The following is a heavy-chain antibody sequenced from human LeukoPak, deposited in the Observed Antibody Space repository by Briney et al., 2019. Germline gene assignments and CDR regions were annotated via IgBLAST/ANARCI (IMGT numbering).Heavy chain of an antibody. J-gene: IGHJ2*01. Sequence: PSETLSLTCTVSGDSISSYSWSWIRQPPGKGLEWIGYVYYSGSTNYNPSLKSRVTISADTSKNQFSLKVRSVTAADTAVYYCARDPSQPGITAAGYFDLWGRGTLVTVSS. CDR1: GDSISSYS. D-gene: IGHD6-13*01. CDR2: VYYSGST. CDR3: ARDPSQPGITAAGYFDL. V-gene: IGHV4-59*01.